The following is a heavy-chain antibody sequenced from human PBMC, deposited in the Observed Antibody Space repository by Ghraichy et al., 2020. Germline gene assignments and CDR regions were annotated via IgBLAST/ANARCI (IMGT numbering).Heavy chain of an antibody. CDR3: AIWDVDTAMVTRY. D-gene: IGHD5-18*01. Sequence: SETLSLTCTVSGGSISSSSYYWGWIRQPPGKGLEWIGSIYYSGSTYYNPSLKSRVTISVDTSENQFSLKLSSVTAADTAVYYCAIWDVDTAMVTRYWGQGTLVTVSS. CDR1: GGSISSSSYY. V-gene: IGHV4-39*01. CDR2: IYYSGST. J-gene: IGHJ4*02.